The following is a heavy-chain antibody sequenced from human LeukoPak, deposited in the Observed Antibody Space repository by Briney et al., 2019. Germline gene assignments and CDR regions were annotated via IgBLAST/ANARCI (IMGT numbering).Heavy chain of an antibody. V-gene: IGHV4-30-4*08. CDR2: IYYSGST. CDR3: ARGTVTTTGAFDI. J-gene: IGHJ3*02. CDR1: GGSISSGDYY. Sequence: SETLSLTCTVSGGSISSGDYYWSWIRQPPGEGLEWVGYIYYSGSTYYNPSLKSRVTISVDTSKNQFSLKLSSVTAADTAVYYCARGTVTTTGAFDIWGQGTMVTVSS. D-gene: IGHD4-11*01.